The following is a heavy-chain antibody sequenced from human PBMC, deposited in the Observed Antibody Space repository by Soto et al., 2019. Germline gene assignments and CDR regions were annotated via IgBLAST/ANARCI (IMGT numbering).Heavy chain of an antibody. CDR3: ARGLRSSSSGRDFDH. D-gene: IGHD6-6*01. J-gene: IGHJ4*01. CDR2: INHSGST. CDR1: GGSSSGYY. V-gene: IGHV4-34*01. Sequence: SETLSLTCAVCGGSSSGYYWSWIRQPPGKGLEWIGEINHSGSTNYNPSLKSRVTISVDTSKNHFSLKLSSVTAAYTAVYYCARGLRSSSSGRDFDHWGHRTRVTVSS.